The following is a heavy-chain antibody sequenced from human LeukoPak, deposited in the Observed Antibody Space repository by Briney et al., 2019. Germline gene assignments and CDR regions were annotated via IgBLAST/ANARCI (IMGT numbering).Heavy chain of an antibody. CDR2: IRGSDGHT. CDR3: ARVVGVLRYFDWLPQGSDTYYFDY. CDR1: GFIFSNYV. D-gene: IGHD3-9*01. Sequence: GGSLRLSCAASGFIFSNYVMNWVRQAPGKGLEWVAAIRGSDGHTYYSDSVKGRFTISRDNSKNMLYLQMNSLRAEDTAVYYCARVVGVLRYFDWLPQGSDTYYFDYWGQGTLVTVSS. J-gene: IGHJ4*02. V-gene: IGHV3-23*01.